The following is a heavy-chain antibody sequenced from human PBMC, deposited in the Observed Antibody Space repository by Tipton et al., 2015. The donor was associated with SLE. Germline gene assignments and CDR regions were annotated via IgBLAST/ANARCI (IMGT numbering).Heavy chain of an antibody. CDR1: GFTFTSHA. J-gene: IGHJ4*02. V-gene: IGHV3-30*04. D-gene: IGHD3-10*01. CDR2: ISFDGDIE. CDR3: ARDRAPITMVQGALFDY. Sequence: QVQLVQSGGGVVQPGRSQRLSCAASGFTFTSHAMHWVRRPPGKGLEWVALISFDGDIEKYDDSVKGRFTISRDNSENTLYLEMNSLRPEDTAVYYCARDRAPITMVQGALFDYWGQGTLVTVSS.